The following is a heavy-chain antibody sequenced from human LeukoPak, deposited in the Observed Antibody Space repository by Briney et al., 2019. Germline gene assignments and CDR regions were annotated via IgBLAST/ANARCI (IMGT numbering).Heavy chain of an antibody. Sequence: GGSLRLSCSASGFNLSNYWTHWVRQAPGKGLVWVARLHSNGAFTTYADSVKGRFTISRDTAKNTLYLQMNSLRVEDTAVYYCARFVVVTAGDYWGQGTLVTVSS. CDR1: GFNLSNYW. J-gene: IGHJ4*01. CDR3: ARFVVVTAGDY. CDR2: LHSNGAFT. D-gene: IGHD2-21*02. V-gene: IGHV3-74*01.